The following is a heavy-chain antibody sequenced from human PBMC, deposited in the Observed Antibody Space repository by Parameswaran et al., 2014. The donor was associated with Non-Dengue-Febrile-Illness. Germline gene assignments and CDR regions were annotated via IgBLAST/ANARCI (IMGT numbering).Heavy chain of an antibody. J-gene: IGHJ4*02. CDR3: ARGLLVDY. Sequence: SETLSLTCTVSGGSVSSSDFYWAWIRQPPGKGLEWIGNIHYSGSTYYNPSLKSRVTISVDTSKNQFSLKLSSVTAADTAVYYCARGLLVDYWGQGTLVTVSS. CDR1: GGSVSSSDFY. CDR2: IHYSGST. D-gene: IGHD2-15*01. V-gene: IGHV4-39*01.